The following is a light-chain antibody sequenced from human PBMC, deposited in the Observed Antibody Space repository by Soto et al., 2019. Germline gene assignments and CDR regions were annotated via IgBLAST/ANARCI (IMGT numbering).Light chain of an antibody. CDR2: AAS. V-gene: IGKV1-39*01. Sequence: DIQMTQSPSSLSASVGDRVTITCRASQDIRSYLSWYQQKPGKAPKRLIYAASTLETGVPSRFSGSGSGTEFTLTISSLQPEDIATYYCQQYYNLPMTFGRGTKVEIK. CDR3: QQYYNLPMT. J-gene: IGKJ4*02. CDR1: QDIRSY.